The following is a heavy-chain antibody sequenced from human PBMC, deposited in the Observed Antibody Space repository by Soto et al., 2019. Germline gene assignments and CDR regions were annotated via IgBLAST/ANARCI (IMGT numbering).Heavy chain of an antibody. CDR3: VSQRTTVPTQAYFDY. CDR2: VYYRGRS. Sequence: SETLSLTCTVSGGSVTNSSYYWGWIRQSPGKGLEWIGSVYYRGRSYSKSSVKSRATISVDTSKNRFSLSLNSVTASDTAVYFCVSQRTTVPTQAYFDYWGPGALVTVSS. CDR1: GGSVTNSSYY. J-gene: IGHJ4*02. V-gene: IGHV4-39*01. D-gene: IGHD4-17*01.